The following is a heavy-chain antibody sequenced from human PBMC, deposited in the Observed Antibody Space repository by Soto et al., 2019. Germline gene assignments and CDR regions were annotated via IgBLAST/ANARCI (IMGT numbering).Heavy chain of an antibody. CDR3: ATNHRSITWRGPDFNL. V-gene: IGHV1-2*07. D-gene: IGHD3-3*01. CDR1: DYSFTGYK. Sequence: GASVKVCCKAFDYSFTGYKIDWVRQTPGQGLEWMGWIDPNSGVTNYARKFQGRVTMTSDTSISTAYLEMRSLTTDDTAVYYCATNHRSITWRGPDFNLWAQGTQV. J-gene: IGHJ4*03. CDR2: IDPNSGVT.